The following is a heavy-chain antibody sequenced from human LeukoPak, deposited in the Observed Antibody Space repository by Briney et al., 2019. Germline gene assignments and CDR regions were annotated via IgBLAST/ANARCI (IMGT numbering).Heavy chain of an antibody. J-gene: IGHJ5*02. CDR3: ARETYTVITRAWLDP. Sequence: SETLSLTCTVSGGSISSGGYYWSWIRQHPGKGLEWIGYISYSGNTYYNPSLKSRVIISIDTSKNQFSLKLSSVTAADTAVYYCARETYTVITRAWLDPWGQGTLVTVSS. D-gene: IGHD4-23*01. CDR1: GGSISSGGYY. CDR2: ISYSGNT. V-gene: IGHV4-31*03.